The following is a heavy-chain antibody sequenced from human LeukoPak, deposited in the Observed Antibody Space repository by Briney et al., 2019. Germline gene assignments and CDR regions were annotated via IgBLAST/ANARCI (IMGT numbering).Heavy chain of an antibody. CDR3: ARQDGSPMYYLDF. CDR1: GYSFTSYW. CDR2: IYPGDSDT. V-gene: IGHV5-51*01. Sequence: GESLKISCTGSGYSFTSYWIAWLRQMPGKGLEWMGIIYPGDSDTKYSPSFQGHVTISVDKSINTAYLQWGSLETPDTAIFYCARQDGSPMYYLDFWGQGTLVTVSS. J-gene: IGHJ4*02.